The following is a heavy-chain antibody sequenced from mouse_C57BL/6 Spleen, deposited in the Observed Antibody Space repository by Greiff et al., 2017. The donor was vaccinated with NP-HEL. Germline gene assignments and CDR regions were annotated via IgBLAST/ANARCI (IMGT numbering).Heavy chain of an antibody. D-gene: IGHD2-14*01. Sequence: DVKLVESEGGLVQPGSSMKFSCTASGFTFSDYYMAWVRQVPEKGLEWVANINYDGSSTYYLDSLKSRFIISRDNAKNILYLQMSSLKSEDTATYSLSRDYSTRYFDVWGTGTTVTVSS. V-gene: IGHV5-16*01. CDR1: GFTFSDYY. J-gene: IGHJ1*03. CDR3: SRDYSTRYFDV. CDR2: INYDGSST.